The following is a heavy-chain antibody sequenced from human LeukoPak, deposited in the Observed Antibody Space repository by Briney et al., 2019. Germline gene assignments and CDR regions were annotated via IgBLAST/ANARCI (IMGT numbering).Heavy chain of an antibody. CDR2: ISYDGSDN. CDR1: GFTFSTYA. V-gene: IGHV3-30*04. Sequence: PGGSLRLSCAASGFTFSTYAMHWVRQAPGKGLEWVTAISYDGSDNYDSDSVKGRFSISRDNSKNTLYLQMNSLRAKDTAVYYRARGGFHDRGGFFDHWGQGTLVAVSS. CDR3: ARGGFHDRGGFFDH. J-gene: IGHJ5*02. D-gene: IGHD3-22*01.